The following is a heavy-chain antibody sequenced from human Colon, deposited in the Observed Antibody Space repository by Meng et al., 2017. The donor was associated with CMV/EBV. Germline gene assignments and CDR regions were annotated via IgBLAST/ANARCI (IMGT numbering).Heavy chain of an antibody. CDR2: IHYEGTNK. D-gene: IGHD1-26*01. Sequence: GESLKISCAASGFTFSNFGMHWVRQTPGKGLEWVAFIHYEGTNKYYADSVKGRFTISRDNSKNTLYLQMNSLRGEDTAVYYCAKDGQEWELLQYYYGMDVWGQGTTVTVSS. J-gene: IGHJ6*02. CDR1: GFTFSNFG. V-gene: IGHV3-30*02. CDR3: AKDGQEWELLQYYYGMDV.